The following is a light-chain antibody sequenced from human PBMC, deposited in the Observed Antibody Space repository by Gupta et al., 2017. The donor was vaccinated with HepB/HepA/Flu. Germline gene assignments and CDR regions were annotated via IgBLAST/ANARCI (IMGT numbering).Light chain of an antibody. Sequence: EVVFTQSPATLSLSPGERATLSCRASQSVSSYLAWYQQKPGQAPRLLIYDASNRATGIPARFSGSGSGTDFTLTISSLEPEDFAVYYCQQRSGFTFGPGTKVDIK. V-gene: IGKV3-11*01. CDR3: QQRSGFT. CDR2: DAS. CDR1: QSVSSY. J-gene: IGKJ3*01.